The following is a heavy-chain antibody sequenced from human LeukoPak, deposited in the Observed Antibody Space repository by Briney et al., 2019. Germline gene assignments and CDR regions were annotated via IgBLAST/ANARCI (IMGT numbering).Heavy chain of an antibody. CDR2: IYYSGST. CDR3: ASNLLVVVIPYWFDP. J-gene: IGHJ5*02. V-gene: IGHV4-39*07. Sequence: SETLSLTCTVSGGSISSSSYYWGWIRQPPGKGLEWIGSIYYSGSTYYNPSLKSRVTISVDTSKNQFSLKLSSVTAADTAVYYCASNLLVVVIPYWFDPWGQGTLVTVSS. D-gene: IGHD3-22*01. CDR1: GGSISSSSYY.